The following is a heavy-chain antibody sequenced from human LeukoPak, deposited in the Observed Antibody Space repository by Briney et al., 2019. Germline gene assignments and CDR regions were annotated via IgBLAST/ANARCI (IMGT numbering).Heavy chain of an antibody. D-gene: IGHD5-12*01. CDR3: ATWARKVATIDY. J-gene: IGHJ4*02. V-gene: IGHV1-46*01. Sequence: ASVKVSCKASGYTFTSYYMHWVRQAPGQGLEWMGIINPSGGSTSYAQKFQGRVTMTRDTSTSTVYMELSRLRSDDTAVYYCATWARKVATIDYWGQGTLVTVSS. CDR1: GYTFTSYY. CDR2: INPSGGST.